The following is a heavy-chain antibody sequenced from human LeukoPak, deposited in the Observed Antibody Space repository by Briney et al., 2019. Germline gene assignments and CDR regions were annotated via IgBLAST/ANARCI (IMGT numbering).Heavy chain of an antibody. V-gene: IGHV6-1*01. J-gene: IGHJ6*02. Sequence: SQTLSLTCAISGDSVSSTRATWNWLRQSPSRGLEWLGRTYYRSKWYNDYSVSVTSRITINSDTSKNQLSLQLNSVTPEDTAVYYCAKAPTGLHYYAMDVWGQGTTVTVS. CDR1: GDSVSSTRAT. CDR2: TYYRSKWYN. CDR3: AKAPTGLHYYAMDV.